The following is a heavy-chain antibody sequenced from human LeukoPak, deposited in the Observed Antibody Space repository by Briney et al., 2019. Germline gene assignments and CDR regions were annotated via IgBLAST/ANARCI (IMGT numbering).Heavy chain of an antibody. J-gene: IGHJ3*02. D-gene: IGHD2-2*01. CDR1: GGSISSGSYY. CDR3: VKSNSRYQPWTLDI. Sequence: SETLSLTCTVSGGSISSGSYYWSWIRQPAGKGLEWIGRIYTSESTNYNPSLKSRVTISVDTSNNQLSLKVNSVTAADTAMYYCVKSNSRYQPWTLDIWGRGAMVTVSS. CDR2: IYTSEST. V-gene: IGHV4-61*02.